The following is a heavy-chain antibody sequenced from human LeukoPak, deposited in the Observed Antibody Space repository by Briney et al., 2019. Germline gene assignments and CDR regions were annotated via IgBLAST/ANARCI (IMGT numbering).Heavy chain of an antibody. V-gene: IGHV1-46*01. J-gene: IGHJ4*02. CDR3: ARDPCGGDCYKDY. Sequence: GASVKVSCKESGYTFTSDYIHWVRQAPGQGLEWMGIINPSGGSTSYAQKFQGRVTMTRDTSTSTVYMELSSLRSEDTAVYYCARDPCGGDCYKDYWGQGTLVTVSS. D-gene: IGHD2-21*02. CDR1: GYTFTSDY. CDR2: INPSGGST.